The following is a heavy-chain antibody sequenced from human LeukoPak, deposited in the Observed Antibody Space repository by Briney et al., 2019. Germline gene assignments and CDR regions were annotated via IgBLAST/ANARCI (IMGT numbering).Heavy chain of an antibody. CDR3: ARERRTLYFDY. CDR1: GGSISSSSYY. Sequence: SETLSLTCTVSGGSISSSSYYWDWIRQSPGKGLEWIGSMYHSGSTYYNPSLKSRLTISVETSKNQLFLRLNSVTAADTAVYYCARERRTLYFDYWGQGTLVIVSS. V-gene: IGHV4-39*07. J-gene: IGHJ4*02. CDR2: MYHSGST. D-gene: IGHD1-1*01.